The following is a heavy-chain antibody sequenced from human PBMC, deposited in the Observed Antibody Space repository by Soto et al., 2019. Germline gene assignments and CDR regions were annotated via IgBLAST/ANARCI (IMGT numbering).Heavy chain of an antibody. Sequence: HVQLVQSGAEVRKPGSSVKVSCTASGGTFTTYDISWVRQAPGQGLEWMGGIIPLFDATKYAQKFQGRVTITADKSTGTAYMEFSSLRSEDTAMYYCARVRSSSWYNGTFYFDSWGQGTLVTVSS. D-gene: IGHD6-19*01. CDR2: IIPLFDAT. CDR3: ARVRSSSWYNGTFYFDS. V-gene: IGHV1-69*06. J-gene: IGHJ4*02. CDR1: GGTFTTYD.